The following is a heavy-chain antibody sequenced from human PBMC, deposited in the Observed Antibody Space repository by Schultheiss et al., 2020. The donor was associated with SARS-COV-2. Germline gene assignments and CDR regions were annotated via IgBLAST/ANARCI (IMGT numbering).Heavy chain of an antibody. Sequence: GGSLRLSCAASGFTFSSFSMNWVRQAPGKGLEWVALMSYDGLDKYYADSVKGRFTISRDNSKNTLYLQMNSLRAEDTAVYYCATADTAMVYFQHWGQGTLVTVSS. CDR3: ATADTAMVYFQH. J-gene: IGHJ1*01. V-gene: IGHV3-30*03. D-gene: IGHD5-18*01. CDR2: MSYDGLDK. CDR1: GFTFSSFS.